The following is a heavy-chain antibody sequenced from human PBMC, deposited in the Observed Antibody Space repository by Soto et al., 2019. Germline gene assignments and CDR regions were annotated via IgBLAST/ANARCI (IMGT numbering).Heavy chain of an antibody. Sequence: QVQLVESGGGVVQPGRSLRLSCAASKFTFSDYAMHWVRQAPGTGLEWVALISFDGSNNYYADSLKGRFTISRDNSNNTLFLQMNSLRAEETAVYYCARDPVKGYCSGGYCYAPDYWGQGTLVTVSS. CDR3: ARDPVKGYCSGGYCYAPDY. CDR1: KFTFSDYA. CDR2: ISFDGSNN. D-gene: IGHD2-15*01. J-gene: IGHJ4*02. V-gene: IGHV3-30-3*01.